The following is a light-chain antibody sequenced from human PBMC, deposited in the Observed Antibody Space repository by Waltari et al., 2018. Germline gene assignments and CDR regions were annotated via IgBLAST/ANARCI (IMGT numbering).Light chain of an antibody. CDR2: DAS. Sequence: DIQMTQSPSSLSASVGDRVTITCRACQGIRNDLLWYQQKPGKAPKRLIYDASSLQSGVPARFSGSGSGTEFTLTISSLQPEDFATYYCLQHNSYPWTFGQGTKVEIK. CDR3: LQHNSYPWT. J-gene: IGKJ1*01. CDR1: QGIRND. V-gene: IGKV1-17*01.